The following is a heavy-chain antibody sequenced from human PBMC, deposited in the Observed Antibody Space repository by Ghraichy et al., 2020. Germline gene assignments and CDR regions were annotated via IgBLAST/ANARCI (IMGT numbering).Heavy chain of an antibody. J-gene: IGHJ3*02. CDR2: IKSKTDGGTT. D-gene: IGHD1-26*01. Sequence: GGSLRLSCAASGFTFSNAWMSWVRQAPGKGLEWVGRIKSKTDGGTTDYAAPVKGRFTISRDDSKNTLYLQMNSLKTEDTAVYYCTTVGQWELPEDAFDIWGQGTMVTVSS. CDR1: GFTFSNAW. CDR3: TTVGQWELPEDAFDI. V-gene: IGHV3-15*01.